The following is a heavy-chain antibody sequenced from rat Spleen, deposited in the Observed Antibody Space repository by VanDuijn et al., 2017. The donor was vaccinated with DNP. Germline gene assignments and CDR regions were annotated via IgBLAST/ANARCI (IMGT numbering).Heavy chain of an antibody. D-gene: IGHD1-9*01. V-gene: IGHV3-1*01. Sequence: EVQLQESGPGLVKPSQSLSLTCSVTGYSLTSTYWGWIRKFPGNKMEWIGHISYSGDTTYNPSLESRISITRDTSKNRFFLQLNSVTTEDTATYYCARSTYYGYNPPYAMDAWGQGTSVTVSS. CDR1: GYSLTSTY. CDR2: ISYSGDT. J-gene: IGHJ4*01. CDR3: ARSTYYGYNPPYAMDA.